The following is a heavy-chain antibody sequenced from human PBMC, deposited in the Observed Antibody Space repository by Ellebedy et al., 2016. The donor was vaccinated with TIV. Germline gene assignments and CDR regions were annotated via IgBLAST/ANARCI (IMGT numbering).Heavy chain of an antibody. J-gene: IGHJ6*02. CDR1: GFTFSRYA. CDR2: ISASGGIT. Sequence: GESLKISXAASGFTFSRYAMTWVRQAPGKGLEWVSSISASGGITNYADSVKGRFTISRDNSKNTLYLQMNSLRAEDTAVYYCAKRSVPGRYYGMDVWGQGTTVTVSS. CDR3: AKRSVPGRYYGMDV. V-gene: IGHV3-23*01. D-gene: IGHD6-19*01.